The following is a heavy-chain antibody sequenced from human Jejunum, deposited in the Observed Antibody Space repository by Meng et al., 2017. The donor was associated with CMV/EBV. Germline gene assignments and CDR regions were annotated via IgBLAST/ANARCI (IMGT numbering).Heavy chain of an antibody. V-gene: IGHV7-4-1*02. CDR1: GYPFTTYS. D-gene: IGHD5-24*01. Sequence: VRVVQSGSESKPPWAPGMVPFRPSGYPFTTYSIKWVRQAPGQGPDWMGWIDPNTGNPTYDQGFTGRFVFSLDTSVSTAYLQINSLRADDTAVYYCARDSPLDGYSLLDYWGQGTLVTVSS. CDR2: IDPNTGNP. J-gene: IGHJ4*02. CDR3: ARDSPLDGYSLLDY.